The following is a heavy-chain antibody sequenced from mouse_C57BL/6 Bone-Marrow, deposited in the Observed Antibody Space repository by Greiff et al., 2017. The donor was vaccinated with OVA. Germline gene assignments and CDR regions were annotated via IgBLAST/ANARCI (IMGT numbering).Heavy chain of an antibody. CDR3: ARRPGGRYEYYFDY. CDR1: GYTFTSYW. V-gene: IGHV1-59*01. CDR2: IDPSDSYT. D-gene: IGHD2-12*01. J-gene: IGHJ2*01. Sequence: QVQLQQPGAELVRPGTSVKLSCKASGYTFTSYWMHWVKQRPGQGLEWIGVIDPSDSYTNYNQKFKGKATLTVDTSSSTAYMQLSSLTSEDSAVYYCARRPGGRYEYYFDYWGQGTTLTVSS.